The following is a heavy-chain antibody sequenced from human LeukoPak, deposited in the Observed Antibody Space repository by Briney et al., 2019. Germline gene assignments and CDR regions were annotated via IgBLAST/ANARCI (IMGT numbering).Heavy chain of an antibody. V-gene: IGHV1-69*05. CDR1: GGTFSSYA. CDR3: ARGPHWDPHFDY. J-gene: IGHJ4*02. D-gene: IGHD7-27*01. CDR2: IIPIFGTA. Sequence: SVKISCQASGGTFSSYAISWVRQAPGQGLEWMGGIIPIFGTANYAQKFQGRVTMTRDTSISTAYMELTRLRSDDTAVYYCARGPHWDPHFDYWGQGTLVTVSS.